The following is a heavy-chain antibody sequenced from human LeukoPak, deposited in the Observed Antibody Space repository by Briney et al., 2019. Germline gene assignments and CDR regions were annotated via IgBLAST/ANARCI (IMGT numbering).Heavy chain of an antibody. D-gene: IGHD3-22*01. J-gene: IGHJ3*02. CDR1: GYTFTSYY. V-gene: IGHV1-46*01. CDR2: INPSGGST. CDR3: ARDFLRYYYDSSGPRKYDAFDI. Sequence: ASVKVSCKASGYTFTSYYMHWVRHAPGQGLEWMGIINPSGGSTSYAQKFQGRVTMTRDTSTSTVYMELSSLRSEDTAVYYCARDFLRYYYDSSGPRKYDAFDIWGQGTMVTVSS.